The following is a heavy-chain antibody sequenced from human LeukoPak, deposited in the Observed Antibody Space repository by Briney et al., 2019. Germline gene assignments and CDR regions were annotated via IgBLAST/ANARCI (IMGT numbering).Heavy chain of an antibody. V-gene: IGHV3-23*01. CDR1: GFTFSRSA. J-gene: IGHJ4*02. Sequence: GGSLRLSCAASGFTFSRSAMTWVRQGPGTGLEFVASIIYSGGATYYADSVKGRFTISRDNSKNTLYLQMNSLRAKDTALYYCAKDGLYYDGSEHVYYFDSWGQGTLVTVSS. CDR2: IIYSGGAT. CDR3: AKDGLYYDGSEHVYYFDS. D-gene: IGHD3-22*01.